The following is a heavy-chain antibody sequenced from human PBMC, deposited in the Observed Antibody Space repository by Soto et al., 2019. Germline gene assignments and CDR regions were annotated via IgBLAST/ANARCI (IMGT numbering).Heavy chain of an antibody. CDR1: GFSLSSTRMA. CDR3: AHIVVAGLGYYFDY. CDR2: IYWDDDK. V-gene: IGHV2-5*02. D-gene: IGHD6-19*01. J-gene: IGHJ4*02. Sequence: QITLKESGPPLVKPTQTLTLTCTFSGFSLSSTRMAVGWIRQPPGKALEWLALIYWDDDKRYRPFLKSRLTITKDTSQNQVVLTMSNMDPVDTARYYCAHIVVAGLGYYFDYWGQGTLVTVSS.